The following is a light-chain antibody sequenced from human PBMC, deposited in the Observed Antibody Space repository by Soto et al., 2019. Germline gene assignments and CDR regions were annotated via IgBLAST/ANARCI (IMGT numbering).Light chain of an antibody. CDR2: GAS. Sequence: KQSHSTLTLTLSERDTVTLSSRPIHSVTSSYLAWYQQKPGQAPRLLIYGASSRATGIPDRFSGSGSGTDFTLTISRLEPEDYAVYYCQQYGSSPTWTFGQGTKVDIK. CDR3: QQYGSSPTWT. J-gene: IGKJ1*01. V-gene: IGKV3-20*01. CDR1: HSVTSSY.